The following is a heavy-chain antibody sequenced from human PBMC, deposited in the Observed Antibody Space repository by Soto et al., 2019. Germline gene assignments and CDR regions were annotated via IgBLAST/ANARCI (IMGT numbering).Heavy chain of an antibody. CDR3: AHRVLRTVFGLVTTTAIYFDF. CDR2: IYWDADR. J-gene: IGHJ4*02. D-gene: IGHD3-3*01. Sequence: QITLNESGPIQVKLRQPLTLTCTFFGFSLTTSGVGVGWIRQSPGKAPEWLALIYWDADRRYSPSLKSRLTITTDTSKNPVVLTMADLDPADTGTYYCAHRVLRTVFGLVTTTAIYFDFWGQGTPVAVSS. V-gene: IGHV2-5*02. CDR1: GFSLTTSGVG.